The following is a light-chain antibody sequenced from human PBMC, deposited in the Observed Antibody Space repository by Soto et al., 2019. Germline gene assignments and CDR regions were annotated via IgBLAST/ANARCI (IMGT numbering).Light chain of an antibody. CDR1: RSVLYRSNNTHY. Sequence: DLVMTQSPDSLAVFLGGRATINCTSSRSVLYRSNNTHYLAWYQQKPGQPPKLLIYWASTRESGVPDRFSASGSGTDFTLANSSLLAEDVAVYFSHQYYTTPLTVGGRTKENIK. V-gene: IGKV4-1*01. CDR3: HQYYTTPLT. CDR2: WAS. J-gene: IGKJ4*01.